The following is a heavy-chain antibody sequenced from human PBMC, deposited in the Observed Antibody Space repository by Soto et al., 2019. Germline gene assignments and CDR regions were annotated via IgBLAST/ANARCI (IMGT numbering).Heavy chain of an antibody. CDR3: TKDRVPDGIYSFDY. D-gene: IGHD2-15*01. J-gene: IGHJ4*02. Sequence: GGSLRLSCAASGFSFSDYSMNWVRQAPGKGLEWVAFIDPSGTTTDYRESVKGRFTLSKDKSMKTVYLQMNSLRVEDAAVYYCTKDRVPDGIYSFDYWGQGALVTVS. CDR1: GFSFSDYS. V-gene: IGHV3-23*05. CDR2: IDPSGTTT.